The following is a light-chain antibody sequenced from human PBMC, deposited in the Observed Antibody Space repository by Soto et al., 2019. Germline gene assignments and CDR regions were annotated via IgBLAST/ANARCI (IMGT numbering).Light chain of an antibody. CDR3: LPRTTWPWT. CDR1: QSVSVH. CDR2: DAS. J-gene: IGKJ1*01. V-gene: IGKV3-11*01. Sequence: EIVLTQSPGTLSLSPGERATLSCRASQSVSVHLAWYQQKPGQAPRLLIYDASNRATGIPARFSGSGSGTDFTLTISSLEPEDFAVYHCLPRTTWPWTCGQGSKVEIK.